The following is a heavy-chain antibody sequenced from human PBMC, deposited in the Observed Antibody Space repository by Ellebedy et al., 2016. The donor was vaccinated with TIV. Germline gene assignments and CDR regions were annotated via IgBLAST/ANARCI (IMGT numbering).Heavy chain of an antibody. CDR3: ARDLCSGGTCYYFDY. CDR2: INAGNGYT. D-gene: IGHD2-15*01. Sequence: ASVKVSXKASGYTFGSYSLHWVRQAPGQRLEWMGYINAGNGYTKYSQKFQGRVTFTRVTSATTAYMELSSLRSEDTAVYYCARDLCSGGTCYYFDYWGQGTLVTVSS. CDR1: GYTFGSYS. V-gene: IGHV1-3*01. J-gene: IGHJ4*02.